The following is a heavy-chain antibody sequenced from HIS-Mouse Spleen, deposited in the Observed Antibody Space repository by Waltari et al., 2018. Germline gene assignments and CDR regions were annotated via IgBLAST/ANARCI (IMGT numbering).Heavy chain of an antibody. CDR2: IYYSGST. V-gene: IGHV4-39*07. D-gene: IGHD6-13*01. Sequence: QLQLQESGPGLVKPSETLSLPCTVSGCSISSSRYYWGCLRQPPGKGLEWIGSIYYSGSTYYNPSLKSRVTISVDTSKNQFSLKLSSVTAADTAVYYCAREIPYSSSWYDWYFDLWGRGTLVTVSS. CDR3: AREIPYSSSWYDWYFDL. J-gene: IGHJ2*01. CDR1: GCSISSSRYY.